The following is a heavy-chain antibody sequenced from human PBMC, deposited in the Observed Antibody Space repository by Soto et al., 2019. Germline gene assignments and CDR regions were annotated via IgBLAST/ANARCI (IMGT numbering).Heavy chain of an antibody. J-gene: IGHJ4*02. CDR1: GASLIGYY. Sequence: LPDTLSLTGSVSGASLIGYYWSWIRQSPGKGLEWIAYIYYSGNTDFNPSLKSRVTISVDTSKNTFSLKLSSVTAADTAVYYCARKEDCSSGSCKYFDYWGQGTLVTVSS. CDR3: ARKEDCSSGSCKYFDY. D-gene: IGHD2-15*01. CDR2: IYYSGNT. V-gene: IGHV4-59*01.